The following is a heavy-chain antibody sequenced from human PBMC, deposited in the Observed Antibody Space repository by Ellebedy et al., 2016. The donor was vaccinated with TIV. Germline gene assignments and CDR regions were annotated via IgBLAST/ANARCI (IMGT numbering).Heavy chain of an antibody. D-gene: IGHD7-27*01. CDR1: GFTFPPYA. CDR3: ARDMAWGNERVNDALDL. J-gene: IGHJ3*01. V-gene: IGHV3-48*04. CDR2: ISGSSLTI. Sequence: GESLRISCAASGFTFPPYAMNWVRQAPGKGLEWISYISGSSLTIYYADSVKGRFTISRDNAKNSVYLQMSSLTAEDTAVYYCARDMAWGNERVNDALDLWGQGTMVTVS.